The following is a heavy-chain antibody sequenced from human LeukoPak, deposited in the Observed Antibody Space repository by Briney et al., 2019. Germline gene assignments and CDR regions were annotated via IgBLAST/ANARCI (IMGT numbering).Heavy chain of an antibody. Sequence: GASVKVSCKASGGTFSSYAISWVRQAPGQGLEWMGGIIPIFGTANYAQKFQGRVTITTDESTSTAYMELSSLRSEDTAVYYCARGRSGYYSSAFDYWGQGTPVTVSS. J-gene: IGHJ4*02. V-gene: IGHV1-69*05. CDR2: IIPIFGTA. CDR3: ARGRSGYYSSAFDY. D-gene: IGHD3-22*01. CDR1: GGTFSSYA.